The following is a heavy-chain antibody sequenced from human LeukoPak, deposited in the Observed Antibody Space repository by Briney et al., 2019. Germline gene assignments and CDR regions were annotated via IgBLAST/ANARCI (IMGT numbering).Heavy chain of an antibody. CDR3: AKDRAVVDLASNWWDP. D-gene: IGHD3-22*01. Sequence: PGGSLRLSCAASGFIFSSYGMHWVCQAPGKGLEWVAFIRYDGTNKYYSDSVKGRFTISRDNSKNTLYLQMSSLRTEDTAVYYCAKDRAVVDLASNWWDPWGQGTLVTVSS. CDR1: GFIFSSYG. CDR2: IRYDGTNK. J-gene: IGHJ5*02. V-gene: IGHV3-30*02.